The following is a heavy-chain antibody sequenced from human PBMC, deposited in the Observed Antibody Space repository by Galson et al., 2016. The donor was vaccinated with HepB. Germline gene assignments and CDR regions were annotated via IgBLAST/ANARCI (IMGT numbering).Heavy chain of an antibody. CDR2: IFYSGST. V-gene: IGHV4-61*05. J-gene: IGHJ6*02. D-gene: IGHD2-8*01. Sequence: SETLSLTCSVSGGSINSSSYSWGWIRQPPGKGLEWIGYIFYSGSTNYNPSFKSRVTISIDTSKNQFSLKLSSVTAADTAVYYCARPSIALMDYAMDVWGQGITVTVSS. CDR1: GGSINSSSYS. CDR3: ARPSIALMDYAMDV.